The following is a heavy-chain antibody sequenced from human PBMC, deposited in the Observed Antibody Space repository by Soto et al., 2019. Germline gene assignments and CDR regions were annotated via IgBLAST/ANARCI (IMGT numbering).Heavy chain of an antibody. CDR2: IYSGGST. CDR1: GFTVSSNY. CDR3: ARDGGKGSSSLELRLNHYYYYGMDV. D-gene: IGHD6-6*01. V-gene: IGHV3-53*01. Sequence: EVQLVESGGGLIQPGGSLRLSCAASGFTVSSNYMSWVRQAPGKGLEWVSVIYSGGSTYYADSVKGRFTISRDNSKNTLYLQMNSLRAEDTAVYYCARDGGKGSSSLELRLNHYYYYGMDVWGQGTTVTVSS. J-gene: IGHJ6*02.